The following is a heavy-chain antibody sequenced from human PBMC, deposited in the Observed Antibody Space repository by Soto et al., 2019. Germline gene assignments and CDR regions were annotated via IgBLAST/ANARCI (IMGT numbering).Heavy chain of an antibody. J-gene: IGHJ6*02. D-gene: IGHD1-7*01. Sequence: GGSLRLSCAASGFTFSSYGMHWVRQAPGKGLEWVAVISYDGSNKYYADSVKGRFTISRDNSKNTLYLQMNSLRAEDTAVYYCAKDWNYRMYYYYGMDVWGQGTTVTVSS. CDR1: GFTFSSYG. V-gene: IGHV3-30*18. CDR3: AKDWNYRMYYYYGMDV. CDR2: ISYDGSNK.